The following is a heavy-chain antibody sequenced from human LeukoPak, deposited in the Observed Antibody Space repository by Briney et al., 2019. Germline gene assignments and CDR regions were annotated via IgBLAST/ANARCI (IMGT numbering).Heavy chain of an antibody. CDR1: GFTFSTYW. CDR2: IKKDGSEK. V-gene: IGHV3-7*01. CDR3: ARDSSGYQ. D-gene: IGHD3-22*01. Sequence: GGSLRLSCVASGFTFSTYWMSWVRQAPGRGLEWVANIKKDGSEKYYGDSVKGRFTISRDNAKNSLYLQMNSLRAEDTAVYYCARDSSGYQWGQGTLVTVSS. J-gene: IGHJ4*02.